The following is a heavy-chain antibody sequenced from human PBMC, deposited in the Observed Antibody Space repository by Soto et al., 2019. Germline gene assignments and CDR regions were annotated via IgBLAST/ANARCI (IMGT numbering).Heavy chain of an antibody. CDR1: GFTFSSYG. D-gene: IGHD3-9*01. J-gene: IGHJ6*02. CDR2: IWYDGSNK. Sequence: GGSLRLSCAASGFTFSSYGMHWVRQAPGKGLEWVAVIWYDGSNKYYADSVKGRFTISRDNSKNTLYLQMNSLRAEDTAVYYCARDYDILTGYYGPGYYYGMDVWGQGTTVTVSS. CDR3: ARDYDILTGYYGPGYYYGMDV. V-gene: IGHV3-33*01.